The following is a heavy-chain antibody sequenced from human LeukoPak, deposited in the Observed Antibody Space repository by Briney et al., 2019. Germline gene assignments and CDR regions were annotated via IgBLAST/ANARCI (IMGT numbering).Heavy chain of an antibody. CDR3: ARLPTVVTPRRIDY. CDR1: GGSISSSSYY. Sequence: SETLSLTCTVSGGSISSSSYYWGWIRQPPGKGLKWIGSIYYSGSTYYNPSLKSRVTISVDTSKNQFSLKLSSVTAADTAVYYCARLPTVVTPRRIDYWGQGTLVTVSS. CDR2: IYYSGST. V-gene: IGHV4-39*01. J-gene: IGHJ4*02. D-gene: IGHD4-23*01.